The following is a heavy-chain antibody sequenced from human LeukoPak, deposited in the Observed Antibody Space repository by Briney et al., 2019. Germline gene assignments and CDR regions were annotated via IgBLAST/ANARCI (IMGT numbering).Heavy chain of an antibody. D-gene: IGHD1-26*01. CDR2: LWFDGNNK. CDR1: GFTFSSYG. Sequence: GRSLRLSCAASGFTFSSYGMHWVRQAPGKGLEWVAVLWFDGNNKYYADSVKGRFTISRDNSKNTLSLQMNSLRAEDTAVYYCARERLREVPEHYFDYWGQGTLVTVSS. CDR3: ARERLREVPEHYFDY. J-gene: IGHJ4*02. V-gene: IGHV3-33*01.